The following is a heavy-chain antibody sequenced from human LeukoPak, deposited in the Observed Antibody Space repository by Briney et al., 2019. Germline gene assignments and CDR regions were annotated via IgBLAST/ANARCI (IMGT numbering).Heavy chain of an antibody. J-gene: IGHJ4*02. CDR1: GFTFSSYG. V-gene: IGHV3-30*03. Sequence: PGGSLRLSCAASGFTFSSYGMHWVRQAPGKGLEWVAVISYDGSNKYYADSVKGRFTISRDNSKNTLYLQMNSLRAEDTAVYYCARAGQIIVGATSLDYWGQGTLVTVSS. D-gene: IGHD1-26*01. CDR3: ARAGQIIVGATSLDY. CDR2: ISYDGSNK.